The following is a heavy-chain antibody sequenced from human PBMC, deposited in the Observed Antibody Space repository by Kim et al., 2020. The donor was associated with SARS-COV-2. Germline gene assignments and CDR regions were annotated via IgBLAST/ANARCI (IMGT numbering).Heavy chain of an antibody. CDR2: INAGNGNT. D-gene: IGHD6-19*01. CDR3: AREGRGSGWFHYYYYGMDV. V-gene: IGHV1-3*01. CDR1: GYTFTSYA. Sequence: ASVKVSCKASGYTFTSYAMHWVRQAPGQRLEWMGWINAGNGNTKYSQKFQGRVTITRDTSASTAYMELSSLRSEDTAVYYCAREGRGSGWFHYYYYGMDVWGQGTTVTVSS. J-gene: IGHJ6*02.